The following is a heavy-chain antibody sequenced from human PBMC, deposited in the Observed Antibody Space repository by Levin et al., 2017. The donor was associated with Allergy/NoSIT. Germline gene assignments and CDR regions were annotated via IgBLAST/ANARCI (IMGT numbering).Heavy chain of an antibody. CDR2: INPSGGST. D-gene: IGHD6-19*01. J-gene: IGHJ3*02. V-gene: IGHV1-46*01. Sequence: ASVKVSCKASKYTFTSYYIHWVRQAPGQGLEWMGIINPSGGSTSYAQKFQGRVTMTRDTSTSTVYMELSSLRSEDTAVYYCARDTIGGWYAGGAFDIWGQGTMVTVSS. CDR3: ARDTIGGWYAGGAFDI. CDR1: KYTFTSYY.